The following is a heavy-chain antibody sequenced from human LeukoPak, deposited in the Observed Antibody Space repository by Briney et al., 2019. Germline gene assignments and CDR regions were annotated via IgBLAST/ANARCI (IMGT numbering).Heavy chain of an antibody. CDR3: ARVLPNYDILTGYWLPTYYFDY. CDR2: ISAYNGNT. CDR1: GYTFTNYG. Sequence: GASVKVSCKASGYTFTNYGISWVRQAPGQGLEWMGWISAYNGNTNYAQKLQGRVTMTTDTSTSTAYMELRSLRSDDTAVYYCARVLPNYDILTGYWLPTYYFDYWGQGTLVTVSS. D-gene: IGHD3-9*01. V-gene: IGHV1-18*01. J-gene: IGHJ4*02.